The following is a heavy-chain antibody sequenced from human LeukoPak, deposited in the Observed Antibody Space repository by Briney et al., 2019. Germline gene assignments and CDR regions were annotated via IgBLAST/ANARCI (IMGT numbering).Heavy chain of an antibody. V-gene: IGHV3-53*01. Sequence: GGSLRLSCAASGVTVGTNSMSWARQSPGKGLEWVSVIYSGGSTYNADSVNGRFTVSRDNSRNTLFLQMNNLRAGDTALYFCASAREYCGSAECYEYFQHWGQGTLVIVSS. CDR1: GVTVGTNS. CDR2: IYSGGST. J-gene: IGHJ1*01. D-gene: IGHD2-21*01. CDR3: ASAREYCGSAECYEYFQH.